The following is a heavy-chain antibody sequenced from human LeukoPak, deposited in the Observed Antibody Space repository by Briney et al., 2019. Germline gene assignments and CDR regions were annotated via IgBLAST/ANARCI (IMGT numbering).Heavy chain of an antibody. CDR1: GLTFNSYA. CDR3: ANGGILGSTHFDF. D-gene: IGHD1-26*01. CDR2: MSGNGGGI. V-gene: IGHV3-23*01. Sequence: PGGSLRLSCAASGLTFNSYAMSWVRQAPGKGPEWVSAMSGNGGGIDYADSVRGRFTISRDNSKNTLYLQMNSLRADDTAIYYCANGGILGSTHFDFWGQGSLVTVSS. J-gene: IGHJ4*02.